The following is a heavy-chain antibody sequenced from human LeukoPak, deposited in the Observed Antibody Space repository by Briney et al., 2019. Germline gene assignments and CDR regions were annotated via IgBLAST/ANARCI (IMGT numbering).Heavy chain of an antibody. D-gene: IGHD6-6*01. V-gene: IGHV1-69*06. CDR1: GYSFTGHY. CDR2: IIPIFGTA. Sequence: SVKVSCKASGYSFTGHYMHWVRQAPGQGLEWMGGIIPIFGTANYAQKFQGRVTITADKSTSTAYMELSSLRSEDTAVYYCARDGEQLGVDYWGQGTLVTVSS. J-gene: IGHJ4*02. CDR3: ARDGEQLGVDY.